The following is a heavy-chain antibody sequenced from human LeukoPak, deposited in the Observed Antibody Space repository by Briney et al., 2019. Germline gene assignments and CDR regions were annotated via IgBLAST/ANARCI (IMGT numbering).Heavy chain of an antibody. CDR1: GFTFRTYW. CDR2: INSDGSST. Sequence: GGSLRLSCAVSGFTFRTYWMHWVRQAPGKGLVWVSRINSDGSSTSYADSVKGRFTISRDNAKNTLYLQMNSLRAEDTAVYYCARVDYGGNAAWGQGTLVTVSS. J-gene: IGHJ5*02. D-gene: IGHD4-23*01. V-gene: IGHV3-74*01. CDR3: ARVDYGGNAA.